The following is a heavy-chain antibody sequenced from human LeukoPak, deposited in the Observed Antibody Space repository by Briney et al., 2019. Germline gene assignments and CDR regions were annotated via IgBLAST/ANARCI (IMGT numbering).Heavy chain of an antibody. V-gene: IGHV1-69*01. CDR3: ARDCSGGSCYWADWFDP. J-gene: IGHJ5*02. CDR1: GGTFSSYA. D-gene: IGHD2-15*01. CDR2: IIPIFVTA. Sequence: ASVKVSCKASGGTFSSYAISWVRQAPGQGLEWMGGIIPIFVTANYAQKFQGRVTITADESTSTAYMELTGLRSEDTAVYYCARDCSGGSCYWADWFDPWGQGTLVTVSS.